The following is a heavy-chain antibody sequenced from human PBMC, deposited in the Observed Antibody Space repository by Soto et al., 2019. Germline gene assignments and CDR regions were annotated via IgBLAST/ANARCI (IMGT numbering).Heavy chain of an antibody. J-gene: IGHJ6*02. D-gene: IGHD4-4*01. Sequence: QVQLVESGGGVVQPGRSLRLSCAASGFTFNNYGMHWVRQAPGKGLVWVTVISYDGSHKYYADSVKGRFTISRDNFKKTLYLQMNSLRDEDTAVYYCAKRRGDHSNYSWGIDVWGQGTTVTVSS. V-gene: IGHV3-30*18. CDR2: ISYDGSHK. CDR3: AKRRGDHSNYSWGIDV. CDR1: GFTFNNYG.